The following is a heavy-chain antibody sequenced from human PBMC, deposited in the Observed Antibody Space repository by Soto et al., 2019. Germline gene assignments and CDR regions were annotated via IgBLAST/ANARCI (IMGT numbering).Heavy chain of an antibody. J-gene: IGHJ4*02. Sequence: EVQLLESGGGLVQPGGSLRLSCAASGFTFSSYAMSWVRQAPGKGLEWVSAISGSGGSTYYADSVKGRFTISRDNSKNTLYLQMNSLRAEDTAVYYCAGPDIVVVPAAMTDDYWGQGTLVIVSS. CDR1: GFTFSSYA. CDR2: ISGSGGST. V-gene: IGHV3-23*01. D-gene: IGHD2-2*01. CDR3: AGPDIVVVPAAMTDDY.